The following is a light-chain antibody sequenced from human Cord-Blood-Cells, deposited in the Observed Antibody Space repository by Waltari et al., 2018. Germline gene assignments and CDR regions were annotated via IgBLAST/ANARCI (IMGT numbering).Light chain of an antibody. Sequence: QSALTQPASVSGSPGQSFTISCTGTSSDVGRYNLVSWYQQHPGKAPKLMIYEVSKRPSGVSNRFSGSKSGNTASLTISGLQAEDEADYYCCSYAGSSTYVFGTGTKVTVL. V-gene: IGLV2-23*02. CDR1: SSDVGRYNL. CDR3: CSYAGSSTYV. J-gene: IGLJ1*01. CDR2: EVS.